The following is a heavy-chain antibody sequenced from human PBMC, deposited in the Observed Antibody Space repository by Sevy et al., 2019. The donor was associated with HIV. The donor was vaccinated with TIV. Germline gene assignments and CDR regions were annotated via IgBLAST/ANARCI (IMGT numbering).Heavy chain of an antibody. Sequence: ASVKVSCKASGYTFTSYGISWVRQAPGQGLEWMGWISAYNGNTNYAQKLQGRVTMTTDTSTRTAYMELRSLRSDDTAVYYCARFDPLGYCSGGSCQVDYWGQGTLVTVSS. J-gene: IGHJ4*02. CDR3: ARFDPLGYCSGGSCQVDY. CDR2: ISAYNGNT. D-gene: IGHD2-15*01. CDR1: GYTFTSYG. V-gene: IGHV1-18*01.